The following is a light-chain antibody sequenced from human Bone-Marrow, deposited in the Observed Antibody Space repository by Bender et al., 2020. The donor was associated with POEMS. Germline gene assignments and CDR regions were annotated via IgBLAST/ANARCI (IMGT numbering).Light chain of an antibody. V-gene: IGLV2-8*01. CDR1: SSDVGGYNY. Sequence: QSALTQPPSASGSPGQSVTISCTGTSSDVGGYNYVSWYQQHPGKAPKLVIYDVDQRPSGVPNRFSGSKSGNTASLTVSGLQAEDEADYYCSSYVGNNNLVFGGGTKLTVL. CDR3: SSYVGNNNLV. CDR2: DVD. J-gene: IGLJ3*02.